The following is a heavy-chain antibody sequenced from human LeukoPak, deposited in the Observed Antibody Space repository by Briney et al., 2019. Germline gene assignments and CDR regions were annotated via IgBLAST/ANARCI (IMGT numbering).Heavy chain of an antibody. Sequence: ASVRVSCKTSGYIFTNYGVSWVRQAPGQGLEWMGWINVYDGHTIYAQEFQGRVTLPTDTSTSTAHMDLRSLRSDDTAVYYCVRDSDHAPDYWGQGTLVTVSS. CDR1: GYIFTNYG. V-gene: IGHV1-18*01. D-gene: IGHD3-10*01. J-gene: IGHJ4*02. CDR2: INVYDGHT. CDR3: VRDSDHAPDY.